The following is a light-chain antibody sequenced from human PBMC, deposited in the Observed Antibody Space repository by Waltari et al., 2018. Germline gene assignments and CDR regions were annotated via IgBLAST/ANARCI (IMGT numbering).Light chain of an antibody. V-gene: IGLV3-21*04. CDR3: QVWDSSRHHVI. J-gene: IGLJ2*01. Sequence: SYMLTQPPSVSVAPGQTARITCGVDDIGETSVYWCQQRPGQAPVPVIYYDTDRPSGIPDRFSGSHSGDTATLIISRVEAGDEADYYCQVWDSSRHHVIFGGGTRLTVL. CDR1: DIGETS. CDR2: YDT.